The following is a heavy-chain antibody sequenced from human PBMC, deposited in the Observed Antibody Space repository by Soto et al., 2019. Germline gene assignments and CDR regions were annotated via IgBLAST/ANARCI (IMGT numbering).Heavy chain of an antibody. J-gene: IGHJ6*02. D-gene: IGHD3-9*01. CDR1: GGSISSGDYY. CDR2: IYYSGST. V-gene: IGHV4-30-4*01. CDR3: ARDPILRYFDWLPLRSGMDV. Sequence: SETLSLTCTVSGGSISSGDYYWSWIRQPPGKGLEWIGYIYYSGSTYYNPSLKSRVTISVDTSKNQFSLKLSSVTAADTAVYYCARDPILRYFDWLPLRSGMDVWGQGTTVTVSS.